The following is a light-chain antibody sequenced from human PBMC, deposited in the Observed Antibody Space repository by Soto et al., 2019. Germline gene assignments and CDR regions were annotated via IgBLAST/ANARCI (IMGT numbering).Light chain of an antibody. CDR3: QQRDNWPIT. J-gene: IGKJ5*01. Sequence: EIVLTQSPGTLSLSPGERATLSCRASQSVSSNYLAWYQEKPGQAPRLLIYDASNRATGIPARFSGSGSGTDFTLTISSLESEDFAIYYCQQRDNWPITFGQGTRLEI. CDR1: QSVSSNY. V-gene: IGKV3D-20*02. CDR2: DAS.